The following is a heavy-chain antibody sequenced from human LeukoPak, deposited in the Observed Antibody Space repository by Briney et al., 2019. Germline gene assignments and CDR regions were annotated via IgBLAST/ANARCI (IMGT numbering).Heavy chain of an antibody. D-gene: IGHD1-26*01. CDR3: AKVGGYSQTEDYRIDY. CDR2: ISYDGSNK. CDR1: GFTFSSYG. J-gene: IGHJ4*02. Sequence: GSLRLSCAASGFTFSSYGMHWVRQAPGKGLEWVAVISYDGSNKYYADSVKGRFTISRDNSKNTLYLQMNSLRAEDTAVYYCAKVGGYSQTEDYRIDYWGQGTLVTVSS. V-gene: IGHV3-30*18.